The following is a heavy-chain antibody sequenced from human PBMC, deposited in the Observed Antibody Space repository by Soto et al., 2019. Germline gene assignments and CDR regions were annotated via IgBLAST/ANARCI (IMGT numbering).Heavy chain of an antibody. CDR2: ISSSGSDT. V-gene: IGHV3-48*03. Sequence: GGSLRLSCAGSGFSFSSYEMNWVRQAPGKGLEWVSYISSSGSDTYYADSVKARFTISRDNAQNSLYLQMTRLRAEATAIYYCASLSGSYGFDPWGQGTLVTVS. D-gene: IGHD1-26*01. CDR1: GFSFSSYE. CDR3: ASLSGSYGFDP. J-gene: IGHJ5*02.